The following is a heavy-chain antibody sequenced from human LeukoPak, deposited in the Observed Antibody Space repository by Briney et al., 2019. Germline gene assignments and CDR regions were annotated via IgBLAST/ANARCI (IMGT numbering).Heavy chain of an antibody. Sequence: RAGGSLRLSCAASGFTFSSYSMNWVRQAPGKGLEWVSSISSSSSYIYYADSVKGRFTISRDNAKNSLYLQMNSLRAEDTAVYYCASITWIQAWLHFDNWGQGTLVTVSP. J-gene: IGHJ4*02. D-gene: IGHD5-18*01. CDR3: ASITWIQAWLHFDN. V-gene: IGHV3-21*04. CDR2: ISSSSSYI. CDR1: GFTFSSYS.